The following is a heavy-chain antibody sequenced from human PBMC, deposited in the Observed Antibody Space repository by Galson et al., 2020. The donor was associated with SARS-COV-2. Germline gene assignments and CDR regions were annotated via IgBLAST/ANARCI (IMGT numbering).Heavy chain of an antibody. J-gene: IGHJ4*02. CDR3: ARQILTGYYSFYYFDY. D-gene: IGHD3-9*01. Sequence: SDTLSLTCTVSGGSISSSSYYWGWIRQPPGQGLEWIGSTYYSESNYYNPSLTSRVTMSVDTSKNQFSLKLSSVTAADTAVYYCARQILTGYYSFYYFDYWGQGTLVTVSS. CDR1: GGSISSSSYY. CDR2: TYYSESN. V-gene: IGHV4-39*01.